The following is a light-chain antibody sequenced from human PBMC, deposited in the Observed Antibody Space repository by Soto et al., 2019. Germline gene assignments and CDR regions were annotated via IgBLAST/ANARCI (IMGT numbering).Light chain of an antibody. CDR1: SSDVGGYNY. Sequence: QSVLTQRPCASGSPGQSVTISCTGTSSDVGGYNYVSWYQQHPGKAPKLMIYEVSKRPSGVPDRFSGSKSGNTASLTVSGLQAEDEADYYCSSYAGSNNWNVVFGGGTKVTVL. J-gene: IGLJ2*01. CDR3: SSYAGSNNWNVV. V-gene: IGLV2-8*01. CDR2: EVS.